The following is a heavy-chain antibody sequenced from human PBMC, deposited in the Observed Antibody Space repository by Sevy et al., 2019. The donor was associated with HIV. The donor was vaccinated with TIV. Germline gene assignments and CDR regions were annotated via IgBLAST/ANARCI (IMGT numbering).Heavy chain of an antibody. CDR3: ARVSVTGTTVIPYYYYMDV. Sequence: ASVKVSCKASGYTFTSYGISWVRQAPGQGLEWMGWISAYNGNTNYAQKLQGRVTMTTDTSTSTAYMELRSLRSDDTAVYYCARVSVTGTTVIPYYYYMDVWGKGTTVTVSS. V-gene: IGHV1-18*01. J-gene: IGHJ6*03. CDR2: ISAYNGNT. D-gene: IGHD1-7*01. CDR1: GYTFTSYG.